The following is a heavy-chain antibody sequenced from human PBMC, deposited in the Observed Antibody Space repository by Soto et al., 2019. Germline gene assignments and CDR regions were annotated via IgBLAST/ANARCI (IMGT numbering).Heavy chain of an antibody. J-gene: IGHJ5*02. CDR1: GGSISSSSYY. CDR2: IYYSGST. CDR3: ARRGIAAAGTPKSGNWFDP. Sequence: SETLSLTCTVSGGSISSSSYYWGWIRQPPGKGLEWIGSIYYSGSTYYNPSLKSRVTISVDTSKNQFSLKLSSVTAADTAVYYCARRGIAAAGTPKSGNWFDPWGQGTLVTVSS. D-gene: IGHD6-13*01. V-gene: IGHV4-39*01.